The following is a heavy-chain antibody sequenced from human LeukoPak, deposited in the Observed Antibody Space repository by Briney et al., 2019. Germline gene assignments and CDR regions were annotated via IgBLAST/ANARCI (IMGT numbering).Heavy chain of an antibody. CDR1: GFTFSDYW. Sequence: GGSLRLCCAASGFTFSDYWMSWVRQAPGKGLEWVANIEQDGSEKYYADSVKGRFTISRDNSKNTLYLQMNSLRAEDTAVYYCARDRATTVNHYDYWGQGTLVTVSS. CDR2: IEQDGSEK. J-gene: IGHJ4*02. D-gene: IGHD4-17*01. V-gene: IGHV3-7*01. CDR3: ARDRATTVNHYDY.